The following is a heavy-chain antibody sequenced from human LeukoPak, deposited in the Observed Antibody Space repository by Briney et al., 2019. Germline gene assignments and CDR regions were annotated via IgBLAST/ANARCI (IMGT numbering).Heavy chain of an antibody. Sequence: SETLSLTCAVYGGSFSGYYWSWIRQPPGKGLEWIGEINHSGSTNYNPSLKSRVTISVDTSKNQFSLKLSSVTAADTAVYYCARGPPDEYDSSGYYYYYGMDVWGQGTTVTVSS. J-gene: IGHJ6*02. CDR3: ARGPPDEYDSSGYYYYYGMDV. CDR2: INHSGST. CDR1: GGSFSGYY. V-gene: IGHV4-34*01. D-gene: IGHD3-22*01.